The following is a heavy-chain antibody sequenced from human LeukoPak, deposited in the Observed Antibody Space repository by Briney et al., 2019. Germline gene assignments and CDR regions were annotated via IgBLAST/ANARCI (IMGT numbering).Heavy chain of an antibody. CDR2: ISYDGSNK. Sequence: GRSLRLSCAASGFTFSSYAMHWVRQAPGKGLEWVAVISYDGSNKYYADSVKGRFTISRDNSKNTLYLQMNSLRAEDTAVYYCARPRIYDFWSGSYDYWGQGTLVTVSS. V-gene: IGHV3-30-3*01. CDR3: ARPRIYDFWSGSYDY. D-gene: IGHD3-3*01. J-gene: IGHJ4*02. CDR1: GFTFSSYA.